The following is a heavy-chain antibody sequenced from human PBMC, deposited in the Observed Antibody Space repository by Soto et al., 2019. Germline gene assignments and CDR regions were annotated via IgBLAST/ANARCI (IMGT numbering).Heavy chain of an antibody. CDR3: ARVPLSGDFGEEGWFDP. V-gene: IGHV1-69*01. CDR2: IIPIFGTA. CDR1: GGTFSSYA. Sequence: QVQLVQSGAEVKKPGSSVKVSCKASGGTFSSYAISWVRQAPGQGLEWMGGIIPIFGTANYAQKFQGRVTITADESTSTAYMELSSLRSEDTAVYYCARVPLSGDFGEEGWFDPWGQGTLVTVS. J-gene: IGHJ5*02. D-gene: IGHD3-16*01.